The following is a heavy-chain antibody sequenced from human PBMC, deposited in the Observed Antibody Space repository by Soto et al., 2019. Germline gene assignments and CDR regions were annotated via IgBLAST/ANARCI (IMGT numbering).Heavy chain of an antibody. CDR2: IYYRGNA. J-gene: IGHJ4*02. CDR3: ARLEGLATISYYFDF. CDR1: DDSINSDKYY. Sequence: QLQLQESGPGLVKPSETLSLTCSVSDDSINSDKYYWGWIRQPPGKGLEWIGSIYYRGNAYYNPPLQHRVTISLDKSRSQFSLKLNSVTAADSAVYFCARLEGLATISYYFDFWGPGALVTVSS. V-gene: IGHV4-39*01. D-gene: IGHD3-9*01.